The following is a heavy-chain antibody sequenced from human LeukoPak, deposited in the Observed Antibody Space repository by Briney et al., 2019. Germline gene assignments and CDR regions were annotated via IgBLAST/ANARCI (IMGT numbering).Heavy chain of an antibody. V-gene: IGHV4-39*07. D-gene: IGHD4-17*01. CDR2: INHSGST. Sequence: SETLSLTCTVSGGSISSGGYYWSWIRQPPGKGLEWIGEINHSGSTNYNPSLKSRVTISVDTSKSQFSLKLSSVTAADTAVYYCASGDYGDYIDYWGQGTLVTVSS. J-gene: IGHJ4*02. CDR1: GGSISSGGYY. CDR3: ASGDYGDYIDY.